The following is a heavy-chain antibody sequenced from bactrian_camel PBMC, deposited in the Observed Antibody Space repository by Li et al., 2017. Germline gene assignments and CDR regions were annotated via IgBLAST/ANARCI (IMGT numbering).Heavy chain of an antibody. V-gene: IGHV3S1*01. D-gene: IGHD2*01. CDR3: AGGPIYYTDSSY. Sequence: HVQLVESGGGLVQPGGSLTLSCAASEFTFRNVLSWVRQAPGKGLEWVSTIKGGGDSTYYADSVQGRFTISKDDAKNTLYLQMNSLKPEDTAVYYCAGGPIYYTDSSYWGQGTQVTVS. J-gene: IGHJ4*01. CDR2: IKGGGDST. CDR1: EFTFRNV.